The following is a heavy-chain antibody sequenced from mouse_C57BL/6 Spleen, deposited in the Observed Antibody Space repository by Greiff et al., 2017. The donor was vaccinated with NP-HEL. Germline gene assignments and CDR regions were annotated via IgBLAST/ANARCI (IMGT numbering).Heavy chain of an antibody. V-gene: IGHV1-52*01. J-gene: IGHJ3*01. D-gene: IGHD1-1*01. Sequence: VQLQQSGAELVRPGSSVKLSCKASGYTFTSYWMHWVKQRPIQGLEWIGNIDPSDSETHYNQKFKDKATLTVDKSSSTAYMQLSSLTSEDSAVYYCARGAYYGSSPWFAYWGQGTLVTVSA. CDR3: ARGAYYGSSPWFAY. CDR2: IDPSDSET. CDR1: GYTFTSYW.